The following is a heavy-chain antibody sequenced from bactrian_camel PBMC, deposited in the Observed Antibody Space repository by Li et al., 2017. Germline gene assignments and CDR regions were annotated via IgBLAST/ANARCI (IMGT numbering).Heavy chain of an antibody. CDR2: IASDGSNT. Sequence: QVQLVESGGGLVQPGGSLRLSCAASGFTFSSYYMTWVRQAPGKGLEWVSSIASDGSNTYYADSVKGRFTISRDNTKNMLYLQLNSLKSDDTALYYCATQFTGWAFDYWGRGTQVTVS. V-gene: IGHV3-2*01. CDR1: GFTFSSYY. D-gene: IGHD5*01. CDR3: ATQFTGWAFDY. J-gene: IGHJ4*01.